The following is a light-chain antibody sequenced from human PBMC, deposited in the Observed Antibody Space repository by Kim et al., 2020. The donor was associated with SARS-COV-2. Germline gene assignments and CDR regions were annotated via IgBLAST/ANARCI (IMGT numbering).Light chain of an antibody. CDR2: AAS. V-gene: IGKV1-39*01. J-gene: IGKJ5*01. CDR1: QSISSY. Sequence: DIQMTQSPSSLSASVGDRVTITCRASQSISSYLNWYQQKPGKAPKLLIYAASSMQSGVPSRFSGSGSGTDFTLTISSLQHEDFATYYCQQSDSTPAITFGQGTRLEIK. CDR3: QQSDSTPAIT.